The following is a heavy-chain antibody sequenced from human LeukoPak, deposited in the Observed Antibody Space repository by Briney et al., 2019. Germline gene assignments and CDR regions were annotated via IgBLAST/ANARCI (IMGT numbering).Heavy chain of an antibody. J-gene: IGHJ5*02. D-gene: IGHD2-15*01. CDR1: GYTFINYG. CDR3: ARGVAATPNLWFDP. Sequence: ASVKVSCKASGYTFINYGVSWVRQAPGQGLEWMGWISAYNANTNYAQNLQGRVTMTTDTSTSTAYMELRSLRSDDTAVYYCARGVAATPNLWFDPWGQGTLVTVSS. V-gene: IGHV1-18*01. CDR2: ISAYNANT.